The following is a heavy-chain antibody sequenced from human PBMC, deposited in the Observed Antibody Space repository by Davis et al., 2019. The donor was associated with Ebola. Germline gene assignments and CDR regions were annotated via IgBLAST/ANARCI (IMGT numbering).Heavy chain of an antibody. D-gene: IGHD4-17*01. V-gene: IGHV3-30-3*01. CDR1: GFTFSNHA. CDR3: ARDSDYGYYHGMDV. J-gene: IGHJ6*02. Sequence: PGGSLRLSCVGSGFTFSNHAMHWVRQAPGKGLEWVALISYEGSKEDYADSVKGRFSISRDNSKNMLYLQMNSLRAEDTAVYYCARDSDYGYYHGMDVWGQGTTVTVSS. CDR2: ISYEGSKE.